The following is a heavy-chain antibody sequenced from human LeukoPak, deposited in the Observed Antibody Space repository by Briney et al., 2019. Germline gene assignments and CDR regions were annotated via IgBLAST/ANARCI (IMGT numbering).Heavy chain of an antibody. J-gene: IGHJ5*02. D-gene: IGHD6-13*01. Sequence: PGGSLRLSCEDSGFTLRNFAVSWVRQAPGKGLEWVSVISVSGGSTHYAASVKGRFTISRDNSKNTVYLQINSLRAEDTAVYYCAKDATSSWHQSWLDPWGQGTQVTVSS. V-gene: IGHV3-23*01. CDR2: ISVSGGST. CDR1: GFTLRNFA. CDR3: AKDATSSWHQSWLDP.